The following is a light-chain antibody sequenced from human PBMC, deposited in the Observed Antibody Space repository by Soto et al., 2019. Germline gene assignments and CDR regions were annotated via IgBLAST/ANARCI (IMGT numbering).Light chain of an antibody. V-gene: IGKV1-39*01. CDR2: AAS. CDR3: QQSLTIPYT. CDR1: QTISTH. J-gene: IGKJ2*01. Sequence: DLQMTQSPSSLSASVRDRVTITCRASQTISTHLNWYQQKPGKAPKLLIYAASTLQSGVPSRFSGSRSGTDCPLTINSLQPEDFATYYCQQSLTIPYTFGQGTKLEIK.